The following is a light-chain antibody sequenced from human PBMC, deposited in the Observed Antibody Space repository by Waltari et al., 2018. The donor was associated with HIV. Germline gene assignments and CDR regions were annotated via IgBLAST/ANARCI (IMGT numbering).Light chain of an antibody. J-gene: IGKJ2*01. CDR2: GAS. V-gene: IGKV3-20*01. CDR1: QSVTSRF. CDR3: YQYGTLRYT. Sequence: DIVLTQSLGTLSLSPGDSATRSCRASQSVTSRFLAWYQQKPGQAPRLLVSGASRRASGIPDRFSGSGSGTDFALTINRLEPEDFALYYCYQYGTLRYTFVQGTRLEIK.